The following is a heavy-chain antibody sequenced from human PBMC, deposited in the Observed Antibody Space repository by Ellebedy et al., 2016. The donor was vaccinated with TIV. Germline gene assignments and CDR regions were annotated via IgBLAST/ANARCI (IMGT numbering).Heavy chain of an antibody. D-gene: IGHD2-15*01. J-gene: IGHJ4*02. V-gene: IGHV1-3*01. CDR2: INPDNGDT. CDR1: GYSFTTFT. CDR3: ARARGGCSGDGCYSDFDF. Sequence: AASVKVSCKASGYSFTTFTIHWVRQAPGQRPKWMGWINPDNGDTKHSQKFQARVTITRDTFASTAYMELSSLRAEDTDVYHCARARGGCSGDGCYSDFDFWGQGTLVTVSS.